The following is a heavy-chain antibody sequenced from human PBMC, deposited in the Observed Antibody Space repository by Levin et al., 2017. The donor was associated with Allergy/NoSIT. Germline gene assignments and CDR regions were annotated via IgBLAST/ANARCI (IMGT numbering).Heavy chain of an antibody. CDR3: ASEIPRGSPDNYVPL. D-gene: IGHD3-10*02. Sequence: GESLKIFCAVSGFTVSSNYMSWVRQAPGKGPEWVSVIYGGGSTYYADSVRGRFTISRDDSGNTLSLQMNRLRVEDTAVYYCASEIPRGSPDNYVPLWGRGTLVTVSS. J-gene: IGHJ4*02. CDR1: GFTVSSNY. CDR2: IYGGGST. V-gene: IGHV3-53*01.